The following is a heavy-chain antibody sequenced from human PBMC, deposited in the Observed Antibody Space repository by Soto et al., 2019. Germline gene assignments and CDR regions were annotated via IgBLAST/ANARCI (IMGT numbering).Heavy chain of an antibody. J-gene: IGHJ5*02. CDR1: GFSFSNYA. V-gene: IGHV3-23*01. D-gene: IGHD1-26*01. Sequence: EVQLLESGGDLVQPGGSLRVCCVASGFSFSNYAMSWVRQAPGKGLEWVSGIRGSGTETHYADSVKGRFTISSDNYKNTVNLEMHSLHDGDTAVYYWARSEGAEGVVWFDTWGQGTLVTVSS. CDR2: IRGSGTET. CDR3: ARSEGAEGVVWFDT.